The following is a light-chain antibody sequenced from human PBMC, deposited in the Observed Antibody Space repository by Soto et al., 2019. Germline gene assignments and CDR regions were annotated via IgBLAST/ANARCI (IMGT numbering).Light chain of an antibody. J-gene: IGKJ1*01. Sequence: EIVLTQSPGTLSLSPGERATLSCRASQSVSSSSLAWYQQKPGQAPRLLIYGASSRATGIPGRFTGSGSGTDFTLTITTLEPEDFVVYYCHQYGSSPWTFGQGTKVEIK. V-gene: IGKV3-20*01. CDR1: QSVSSSS. CDR3: HQYGSSPWT. CDR2: GAS.